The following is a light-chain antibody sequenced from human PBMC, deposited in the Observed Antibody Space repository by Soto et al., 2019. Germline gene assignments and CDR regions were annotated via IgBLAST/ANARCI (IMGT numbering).Light chain of an antibody. CDR1: QSIGLA. CDR3: QQRTDRPPWT. V-gene: IGKV3-11*01. CDR2: DAS. J-gene: IGKJ1*01. Sequence: EILLPQSPGTVSWAPGDSATLSCKASQSIGLAIAWYQHKPGQAPRLLIFDASQRATGIPARFRGSGSGTDFTLSISSLEPEDFAVYYCQQRTDRPPWTFGQGTKVDIK.